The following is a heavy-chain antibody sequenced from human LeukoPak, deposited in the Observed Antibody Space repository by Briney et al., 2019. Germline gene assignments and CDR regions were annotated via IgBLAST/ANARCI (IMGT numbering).Heavy chain of an antibody. Sequence: SETLSLTCTVSGGSISSSSYYWVWIRQPPGKGLEWIGYIYYSGSTNYNPSLKSRVTMSVDTSKNQFSLRLTSVTAADTAVYYCARDRFGRTTHFDYWGQGALVTVSS. J-gene: IGHJ4*02. V-gene: IGHV4-61*01. CDR3: ARDRFGRTTHFDY. CDR1: GGSISSSSYY. CDR2: IYYSGST. D-gene: IGHD3-10*01.